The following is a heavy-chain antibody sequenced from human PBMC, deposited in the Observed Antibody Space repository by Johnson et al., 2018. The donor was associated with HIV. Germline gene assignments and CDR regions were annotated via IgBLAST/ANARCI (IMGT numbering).Heavy chain of an antibody. CDR3: ARDTTSGLDGSSWDGAFDI. V-gene: IGHV3-9*01. J-gene: IGHJ3*02. Sequence: VQLVESGGGLVHPGRSLRLSCAASGFTFDDYAMHWVRQAPGKGLEWVSGINWKSGPIGYAVSVKGRFTISRDNSKNTLYLQMNSLRAEDTAVYYCARDTTSGLDGSSWDGAFDIWGQGTMVTVSS. D-gene: IGHD6-13*01. CDR2: INWKSGPI. CDR1: GFTFDDYA.